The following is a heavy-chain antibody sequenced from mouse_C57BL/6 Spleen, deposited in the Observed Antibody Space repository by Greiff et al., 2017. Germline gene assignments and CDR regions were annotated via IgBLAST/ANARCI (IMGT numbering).Heavy chain of an antibody. J-gene: IGHJ4*01. Sequence: DVMLVESGGGLVKPGGSLKLSCAASGFTFSDYGMQWVRQAPEKGLEWVAYISNGSSTIYYADTVKGRFTISRDNAKNNLFLQMTRLRSDDTAMYYCARGDYYAMAYWGQGTSVTVSS. CDR1: GFTFSDYG. CDR3: ARGDYYAMAY. V-gene: IGHV5-17*01. CDR2: ISNGSSTI.